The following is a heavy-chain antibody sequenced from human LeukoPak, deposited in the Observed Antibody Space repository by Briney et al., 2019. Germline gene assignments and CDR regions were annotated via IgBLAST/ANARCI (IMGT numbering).Heavy chain of an antibody. D-gene: IGHD1-26*01. CDR2: IIPILGIA. Sequence: GASVKVSCKASGGTFSSYAISWVRQAPGQGLEWTGRIIPILGIANYAQKFQGRVTITADKSTSTAYMELSSLRSEDTAVYYCARNPSGSYYYYYYGMDVWGQGTTVTVSS. V-gene: IGHV1-69*04. J-gene: IGHJ6*02. CDR1: GGTFSSYA. CDR3: ARNPSGSYYYYYYGMDV.